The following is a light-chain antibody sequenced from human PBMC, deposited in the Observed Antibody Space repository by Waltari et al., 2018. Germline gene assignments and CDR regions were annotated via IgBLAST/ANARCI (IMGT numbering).Light chain of an antibody. V-gene: IGLV3-19*01. J-gene: IGLJ2*01. CDR1: SLRRTY. Sequence: SSDLTQDPSVSVALGQTVRITCQGGSLRRTYARWYQQMPGQDPLLVLYGPGNRPSGIPDRFSGSTSGNTASLTITGAQAEDEADYYCHSRETFSTRLFGGGTRLTV. CDR3: HSRETFSTRL. CDR2: GPG.